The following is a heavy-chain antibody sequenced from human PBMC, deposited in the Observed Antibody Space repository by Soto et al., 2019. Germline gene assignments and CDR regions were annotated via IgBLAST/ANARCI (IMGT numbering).Heavy chain of an antibody. CDR3: TRHSIDY. CDR2: IRSKPNNYAT. Sequence: EVQLVESGGGLVQPGGSLKLSCAASGFTFSGSAMHWVRQASGKGLEWVGRIRSKPNNYATVYAASVKGRFIISRDDSTNTAYLQMNSLKTEDTAVYYCTRHSIDYWGQGTLVTVSS. CDR1: GFTFSGSA. V-gene: IGHV3-73*02. J-gene: IGHJ4*02. D-gene: IGHD2-2*01.